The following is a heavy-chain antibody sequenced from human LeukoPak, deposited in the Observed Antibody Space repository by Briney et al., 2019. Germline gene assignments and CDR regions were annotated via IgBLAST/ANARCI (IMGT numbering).Heavy chain of an antibody. CDR2: INHSGST. Sequence: PSETLSLTCAVYGGSFSGYYWSWIRQPPGKGLEWIGEINHSGSTNYNPSLKSRVTISVDTSKNQFSLKLSSVTAADTAVYYCARASVVPAVAFDYWGQGTLVTVSS. CDR1: GGSFSGYY. V-gene: IGHV4-34*09. D-gene: IGHD2-2*01. J-gene: IGHJ4*02. CDR3: ARASVVPAVAFDY.